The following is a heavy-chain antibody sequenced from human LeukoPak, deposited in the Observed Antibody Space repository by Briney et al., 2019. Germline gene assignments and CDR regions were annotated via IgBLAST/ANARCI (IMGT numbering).Heavy chain of an antibody. CDR1: GFTFSSYG. D-gene: IGHD5-18*01. CDR2: IWYDGSNK. CDR3: ARGDRGYNYGPFDC. J-gene: IGHJ4*02. Sequence: GGSLRLSCAASGFTFSSYGMHWVRQAPGKGLEWVAVIWYDGSNKYYADSVKGRFTISRDNSKNTLYLQMNSLRAEDTAVYYCARGDRGYNYGPFDCWGQGTLVTVSS. V-gene: IGHV3-33*01.